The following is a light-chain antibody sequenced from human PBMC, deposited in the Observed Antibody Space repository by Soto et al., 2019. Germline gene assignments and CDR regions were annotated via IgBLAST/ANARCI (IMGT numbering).Light chain of an antibody. V-gene: IGKV3-20*01. Sequence: IVLTQSPGTLSLSPGESATLPCRASQGVXSSYPAWHQQKPGEAPRLPXACASSRATGSPDRFSGSGSATDFTLTISRLEPEDVAVYYCQQYGSAECTFGPGTKVDI. J-gene: IGKJ3*01. CDR2: CAS. CDR1: QGVXSSY. CDR3: QQYGSAECT.